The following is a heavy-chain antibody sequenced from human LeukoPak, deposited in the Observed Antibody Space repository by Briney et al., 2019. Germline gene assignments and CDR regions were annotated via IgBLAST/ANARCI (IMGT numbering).Heavy chain of an antibody. D-gene: IGHD5-24*01. CDR2: IYHSGST. CDR1: GGSISTYY. J-gene: IGHJ3*02. CDR3: ARVGGMTTINNAAFDI. Sequence: SETLSLTCTVSGGSISTYYWSWIRQPPGKGLEWIGYIYHSGSTNYNPSLKSRVTISLDTSKNQFSLKLTSVTAADTAIYYCARVGGMTTINNAAFDIWGQGTMVTVSS. V-gene: IGHV4-59*01.